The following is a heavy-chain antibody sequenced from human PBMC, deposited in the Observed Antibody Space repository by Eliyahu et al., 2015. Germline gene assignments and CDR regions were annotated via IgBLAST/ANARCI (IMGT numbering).Heavy chain of an antibody. D-gene: IGHD4-17*01. CDR1: GGTFSSYA. CDR3: ARSDSVTGRVGVFYYYGMDV. J-gene: IGHJ6*02. Sequence: EVKKPGSSVKVSCKASGGTFSSYAISWVRQAPGQGLEWMGGIIPIFGTANYAQKFQGRVTITTDESTSTAYMELSSLRSEDTAVYYCARSDSVTGRVGVFYYYGMDVWGQGTTVTVSS. V-gene: IGHV1-69*05. CDR2: IIPIFGTA.